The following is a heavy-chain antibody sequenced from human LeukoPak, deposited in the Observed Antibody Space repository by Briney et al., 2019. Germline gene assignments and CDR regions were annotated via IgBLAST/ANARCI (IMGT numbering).Heavy chain of an antibody. CDR3: ARDDALGDNALDI. CDR1: GFTFSSYG. CDR2: ILNDGSQE. D-gene: IGHD3-16*01. Sequence: GGSLRLSCAAPGFTFSSYGMHWVRQAPGKGLKWVAVILNDGSQEKYADSVKGRFTISRDNSKNTLFLQMNSLRAEDTAVYYCARDDALGDNALDIWGQGTMATVSS. J-gene: IGHJ3*02. V-gene: IGHV3-33*01.